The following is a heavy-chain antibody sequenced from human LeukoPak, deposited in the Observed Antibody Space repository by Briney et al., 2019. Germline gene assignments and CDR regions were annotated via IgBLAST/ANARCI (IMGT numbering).Heavy chain of an antibody. CDR1: GFTFSTSA. Sequence: PGGSLRLSCAASGFTFSTSAMSWVRRAPGKGLEGVSTISGNGASTFYADSVKGRFTISRDNSKNTLSLHMSSLRAEDTATYYCAREVYTRTTYLPFDYWGQGTLVTVSS. D-gene: IGHD5/OR15-5a*01. V-gene: IGHV3-23*01. J-gene: IGHJ4*02. CDR2: ISGNGAST. CDR3: AREVYTRTTYLPFDY.